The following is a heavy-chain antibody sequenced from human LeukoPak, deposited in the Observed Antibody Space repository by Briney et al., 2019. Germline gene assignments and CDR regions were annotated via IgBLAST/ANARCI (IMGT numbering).Heavy chain of an antibody. Sequence: GGSLRLSCAASGFTFSDYYISWIRQAPGKGLEWVSYISSSGSTIYYADSVKGRFTISRDNAKNSLYLQMNSLRAEDTAVYYCARGYYDFWSGLSHFDPWGQGTLVTVSS. CDR2: ISSSGSTI. J-gene: IGHJ5*02. CDR3: ARGYYDFWSGLSHFDP. V-gene: IGHV3-11*01. D-gene: IGHD3-3*01. CDR1: GFTFSDYY.